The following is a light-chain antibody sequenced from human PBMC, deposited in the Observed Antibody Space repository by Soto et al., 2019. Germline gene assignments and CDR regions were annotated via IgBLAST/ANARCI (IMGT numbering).Light chain of an antibody. CDR1: PSASNN. J-gene: IGKJ2*01. CDR2: GAS. V-gene: IGKV3-15*01. Sequence: EIVMTQSPATLSVSPGDRATLSCRASPSASNNVAWYHQKPGQAPRLLIYGASTRASGLPARFSGSGSGTDFTLNISSLQSEDFGVYYCQQYNYWPPFTFGQGTKLEIK. CDR3: QQYNYWPPFT.